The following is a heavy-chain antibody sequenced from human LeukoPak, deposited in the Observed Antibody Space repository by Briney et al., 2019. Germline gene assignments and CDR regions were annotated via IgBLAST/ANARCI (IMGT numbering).Heavy chain of an antibody. CDR1: GFTFGDYA. Sequence: GGSLRLSCTASGFTFGDYAMSWVRQAPGKGLEWVGFIRSKAYGGTTEYAASVKGRFTISRDDSKSIAYLQMNSLKTEDTAVYYCTRDRQIVVVPAAIPDYWGQGTLVTVSS. D-gene: IGHD2-2*01. CDR2: IRSKAYGGTT. V-gene: IGHV3-49*04. J-gene: IGHJ4*02. CDR3: TRDRQIVVVPAAIPDY.